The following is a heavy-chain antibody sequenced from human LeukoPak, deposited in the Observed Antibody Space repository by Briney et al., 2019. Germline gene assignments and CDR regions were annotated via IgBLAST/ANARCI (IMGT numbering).Heavy chain of an antibody. V-gene: IGHV3-23*01. Sequence: GGSLRLSCAASGFTFSSYAMSWVRQAPGKGLEWVSAISGSGGSTYYADSVKGRFTISRDNSKNTLYLQMNSLRAEDTAVYYRAKDRYSSSWPYFDYWGQGTLVTVSS. CDR1: GFTFSSYA. J-gene: IGHJ4*02. CDR2: ISGSGGST. CDR3: AKDRYSSSWPYFDY. D-gene: IGHD6-13*01.